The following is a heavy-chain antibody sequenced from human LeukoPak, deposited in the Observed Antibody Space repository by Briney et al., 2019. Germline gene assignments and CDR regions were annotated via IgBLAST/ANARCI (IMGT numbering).Heavy chain of an antibody. V-gene: IGHV3-21*01. J-gene: IGHJ3*02. CDR1: GFTFSRYS. CDR2: ISISSNYI. D-gene: IGHD3-3*01. CDR3: ARGSRFGVVGRDAFDI. Sequence: GGSLRLSCAASGFTFSRYSMSWVRQAPGKGLEWVSSISISSNYIYYADSVKGRFTIPRDNAKNSLYLQMNSLRAEDTAVSYCARGSRFGVVGRDAFDIWGQGTMVTVSS.